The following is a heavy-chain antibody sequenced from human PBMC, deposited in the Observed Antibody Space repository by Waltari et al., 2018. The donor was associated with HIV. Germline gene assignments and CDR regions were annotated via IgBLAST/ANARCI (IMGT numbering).Heavy chain of an antibody. Sequence: EVQLVESGGGLVQPGGSLRLSCAASGFTASNNYMNWGRQAPGKWLELASIINSGGNPYVADSVKGRLTIARDNSKNTLYLQMNGLSADDTAVYYCAKTKLRHGGGYHGMDVWGQGTTVTVSS. V-gene: IGHV3-66*01. CDR1: GFTASNNY. CDR2: INSGGNP. D-gene: IGHD3-3*01. J-gene: IGHJ6*02. CDR3: AKTKLRHGGGYHGMDV.